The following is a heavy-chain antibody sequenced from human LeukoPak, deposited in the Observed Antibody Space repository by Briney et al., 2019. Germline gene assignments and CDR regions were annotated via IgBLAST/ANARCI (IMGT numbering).Heavy chain of an antibody. CDR1: GGTFSSYT. CDR2: IIPILGIA. D-gene: IGHD2-2*02. CDR3: ARGPYCSSTSCYKWFDP. J-gene: IGHJ5*02. V-gene: IGHV1-69*02. Sequence: SVKVSCKASGGTFSSYTISWVRQAPGQGLEWMGRIIPILGIANYAQKFQGRVTITADKSTSTAYMELSSLRSEDTAVYYCARGPYCSSTSCYKWFDPWGQGTLVTVSS.